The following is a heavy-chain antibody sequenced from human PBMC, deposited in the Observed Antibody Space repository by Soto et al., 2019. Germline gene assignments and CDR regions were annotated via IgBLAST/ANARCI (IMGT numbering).Heavy chain of an antibody. CDR3: ARDLAAAAY. J-gene: IGHJ4*02. V-gene: IGHV1-46*01. Sequence: GASVKVSCKASGYIFTNYYIHWVRQAPGQGLEWKAIINPLPNSGSTNYAKKFQGRVTVTRDTSTSTVYLELSSLRSDDTAVYYCARDLAAAAYWGQGTLVTVSS. CDR1: GYIFTNYY. D-gene: IGHD6-13*01. CDR2: INPLPNSGST.